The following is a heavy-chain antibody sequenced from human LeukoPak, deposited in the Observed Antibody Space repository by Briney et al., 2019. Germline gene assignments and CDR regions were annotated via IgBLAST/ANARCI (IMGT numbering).Heavy chain of an antibody. V-gene: IGHV3-30*04. J-gene: IGHJ4*02. D-gene: IGHD2-15*01. CDR1: EFTFSTYA. CDR2: ISYDGSTT. CDR3: AKEDWDTGWFRYY. Sequence: GGSLRLSCAASEFTFSTYAMHWVRQAPGKGLEWVAVISYDGSTTYYADSVKGRFTISRDNSKNTLYLQMNSLRAEDTAVYYCAKEDWDTGWFRYYWGQGTLVTVSS.